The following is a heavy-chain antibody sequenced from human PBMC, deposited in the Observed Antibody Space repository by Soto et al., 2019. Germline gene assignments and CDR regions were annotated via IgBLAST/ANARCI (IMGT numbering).Heavy chain of an antibody. J-gene: IGHJ5*02. CDR1: GDSISNDKW. V-gene: IGHV4-4*02. Sequence: SETLSLTCAVSGDSISNDKWWSWIRQPPGKGLEWIGEVYHSGNTNYNPSLKSRVIISVDKSKNQFSLKLSSVTAADTAVYYCAKRDYYGSGTSNWFDPWGQGTLVTAPQ. CDR3: AKRDYYGSGTSNWFDP. D-gene: IGHD3-10*01. CDR2: VYHSGNT.